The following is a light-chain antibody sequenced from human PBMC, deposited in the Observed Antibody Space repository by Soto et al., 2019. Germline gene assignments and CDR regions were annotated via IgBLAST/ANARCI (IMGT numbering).Light chain of an antibody. CDR2: QDN. CDR3: HSYDSSAHWV. V-gene: IGLV6-57*04. J-gene: IGLJ3*02. Sequence: NLMLTQPHSVSESPGKTVTISCTRSGGSIATNYVQWYQQRPGSAPTPVIFQDNERPSGVPDRFSGSIDRSSNSASLTISGLRTEDEADYYCHSYDSSAHWVFGGGTKLTVL. CDR1: GGSIATNY.